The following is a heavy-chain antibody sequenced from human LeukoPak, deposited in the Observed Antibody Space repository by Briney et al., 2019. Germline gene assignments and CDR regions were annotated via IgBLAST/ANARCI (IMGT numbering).Heavy chain of an antibody. CDR3: TTYMVRGVNVY. CDR2: IKSKTDGGTT. Sequence: GGSLRLSCAASGFTFSNAWMSWVRQAPGKGLKWVGRIKSKTDGGTTDYAAPVKGRFTISRDDSKNTLYLQMNSLKTEDTAVYYCTTYMVRGVNVYWGQGTLVTVSS. V-gene: IGHV3-15*01. CDR1: GFTFSNAW. J-gene: IGHJ4*02. D-gene: IGHD3-10*01.